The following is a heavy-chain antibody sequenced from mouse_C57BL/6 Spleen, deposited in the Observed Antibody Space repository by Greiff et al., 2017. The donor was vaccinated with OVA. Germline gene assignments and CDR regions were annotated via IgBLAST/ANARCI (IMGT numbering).Heavy chain of an antibody. D-gene: IGHD2-5*01. CDR3: ARPSYSNYDYAMDY. V-gene: IGHV1-80*01. CDR2: IYPGDGDS. J-gene: IGHJ4*01. Sequence: QVQLQQSGAELVKPGASVKISCKASGYAFSSYWMNWVKQRPGKGLEWIGQIYPGDGDSNYNGKFKGKATLTADKSSSTAYMQLSSLTSEDSAVYFCARPSYSNYDYAMDYWGQGTSVTVSS. CDR1: GYAFSSYW.